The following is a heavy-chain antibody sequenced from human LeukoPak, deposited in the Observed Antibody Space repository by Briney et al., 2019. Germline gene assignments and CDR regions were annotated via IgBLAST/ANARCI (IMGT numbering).Heavy chain of an antibody. J-gene: IGHJ1*01. CDR1: GFTFSSYI. D-gene: IGHD2-2*01. CDR3: ARSIVVVPAAMPEYFQH. V-gene: IGHV3-21*01. Sequence: GGSLRLSCAASGFTFSSYIMNWVRQAPGKGLEWVSSISSSSSYIYYADSVKGRFTISRDNAKNSLYLQMNSLRAEDTAVYYCARSIVVVPAAMPEYFQHWGQGTLVTVSS. CDR2: ISSSSSYI.